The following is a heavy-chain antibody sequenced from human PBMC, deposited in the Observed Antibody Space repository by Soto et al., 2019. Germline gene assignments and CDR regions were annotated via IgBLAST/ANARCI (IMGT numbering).Heavy chain of an antibody. Sequence: GGSLRLSCAASGFTFSSYSMNWVRQAPGKGLEWVSSISSSSSYIYYADSVKGRFTISRDNAKNSLYLQMNSLRAEDTAVYYCARDRSSTVYDFWARGPLVTVSS. J-gene: IGHJ4*02. CDR1: GFTFSSYS. D-gene: IGHD6-13*01. CDR3: ARDRSSTVYDF. V-gene: IGHV3-21*01. CDR2: ISSSSSYI.